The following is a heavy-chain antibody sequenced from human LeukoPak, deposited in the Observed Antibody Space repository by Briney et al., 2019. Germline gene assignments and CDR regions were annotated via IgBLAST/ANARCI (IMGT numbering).Heavy chain of an antibody. J-gene: IGHJ4*02. V-gene: IGHV3-33*01. CDR2: IWYDGSNK. D-gene: IGHD2-15*01. Sequence: GGSLRLSCAASGFTFSSYGMHWVRQAPGKGLEWVAVIWYDGSNKYYADSVKGRFTISRDNSKNTLYLLMNSLRAEDTAVYYCASLGSSGGSSEPFDYWGQGTLVTVSS. CDR3: ASLGSSGGSSEPFDY. CDR1: GFTFSSYG.